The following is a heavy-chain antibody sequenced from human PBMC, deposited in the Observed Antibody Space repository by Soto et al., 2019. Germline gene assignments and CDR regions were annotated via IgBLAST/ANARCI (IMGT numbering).Heavy chain of an antibody. D-gene: IGHD3-22*01. CDR1: GYSFTSYY. Sequence: QVQLVQSGDEVKKPGASVKVSCKASGYSFTSYYMHWVRQAPGQGLEWMGIINLRDGSTSYAQKVQGRVTMTRDRSTSIVYMELSSLRSEDTAVYYCARVFTPSYYYDSSGYSHFDYWGQGTLITVSS. CDR3: ARVFTPSYYYDSSGYSHFDY. J-gene: IGHJ4*02. CDR2: INLRDGST. V-gene: IGHV1-46*01.